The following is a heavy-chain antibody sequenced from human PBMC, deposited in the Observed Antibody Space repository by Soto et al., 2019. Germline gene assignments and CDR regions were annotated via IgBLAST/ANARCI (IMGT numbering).Heavy chain of an antibody. CDR3: AGDTGFGSGSFDY. D-gene: IGHD3-10*01. Sequence: SETLSLTCTVSGGFSSAYYWSWIRQPPGKGLEWIGYIYYSGSTNYNPSLKSRVTISLDTSKNQFSLKLNSVTAADTAVYYCAGDTGFGSGSFDYWGQGTLVTVSS. CDR2: IYYSGST. J-gene: IGHJ4*02. CDR1: GGFSSAYY. V-gene: IGHV4-59*01.